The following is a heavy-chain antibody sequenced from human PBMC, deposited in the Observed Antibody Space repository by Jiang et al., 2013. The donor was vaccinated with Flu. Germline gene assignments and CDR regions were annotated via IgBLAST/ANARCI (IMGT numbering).Heavy chain of an antibody. D-gene: IGHD3-16*01. V-gene: IGHV1-2*02. CDR3: ARGDSGVDY. CDR2: IYPSSGGT. CDR1: GGTFSSYA. Sequence: SGAEVKKPGSSVKVSCKASGGTFSSYAISWVRQAPGQGLEWMGWIYPSSGGTKSAQKFQGRVTMTRDTSISTAYMELSNLSSDDTAVYYCARGDSGVDYWGQGTLVTVSS. J-gene: IGHJ4*02.